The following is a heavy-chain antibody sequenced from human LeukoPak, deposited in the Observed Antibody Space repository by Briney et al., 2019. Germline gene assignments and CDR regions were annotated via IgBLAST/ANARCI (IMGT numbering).Heavy chain of an antibody. J-gene: IGHJ5*02. D-gene: IGHD3-22*01. CDR3: ARDSRVYYDSSSRWFDP. CDR2: IKEDESEK. CDR1: GFSVSSNY. Sequence: GRSLRLSCAASGFSVSSNYMSWVRQAPGKGLEWVANIKEDESEKYYVNSVKGRFTISRDNAKNSLYLQMNSLRAEDTAVYYCARDSRVYYDSSSRWFDPWGQGTLVTVSS. V-gene: IGHV3-7*01.